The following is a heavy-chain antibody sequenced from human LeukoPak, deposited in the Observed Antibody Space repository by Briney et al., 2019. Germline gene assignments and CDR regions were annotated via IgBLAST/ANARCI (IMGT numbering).Heavy chain of an antibody. J-gene: IGHJ4*02. CDR1: GFTFSSYA. CDR2: ISGSGGST. Sequence: GGSLRLSCAASGFTFSSYAMSWVRQAPGKGLEWVSAISGSGGSTYYADSVKGRFTIPRDNSKNTLYLQMNSLRAEDTAVYYCAKDRSKTRDYFDYWGQGTLVTVSS. V-gene: IGHV3-23*01. D-gene: IGHD1/OR15-1a*01. CDR3: AKDRSKTRDYFDY.